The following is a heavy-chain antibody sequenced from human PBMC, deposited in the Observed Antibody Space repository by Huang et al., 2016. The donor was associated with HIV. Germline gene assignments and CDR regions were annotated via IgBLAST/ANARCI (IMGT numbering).Heavy chain of an antibody. CDR1: GGTFSTYA. CDR2: TIPIFGTA. CDR3: ARGRTRSSLYDSYYGLDV. V-gene: IGHV1-69*01. D-gene: IGHD6-6*01. J-gene: IGHJ6*02. Sequence: QVQLVQSGAEVKKPGSSVKVSCKASGGTFSTYAISWVLQAPGQGLGWMGGTIPIFGTANYAQKFQGTVTITADEFTSTAYMELSSLRSEDTALYYCARGRTRSSLYDSYYGLDVWGQGTTVTVSS.